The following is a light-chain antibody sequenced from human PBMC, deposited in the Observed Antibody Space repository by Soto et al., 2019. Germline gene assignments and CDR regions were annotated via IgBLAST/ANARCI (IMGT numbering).Light chain of an antibody. CDR1: SSDVGGYNY. V-gene: IGLV2-11*01. Sequence: QSALTQPRSVSGSPGQSVTISCTGTSSDVGGYNYVSWYQQHPGKAPKLMIYDVSKRPSGVPDRFSGSKSGNTASLTISGLQAEDEDAYFCCSYAGSYTLLCGVGTKLTVL. J-gene: IGLJ2*01. CDR3: CSYAGSYTLL. CDR2: DVS.